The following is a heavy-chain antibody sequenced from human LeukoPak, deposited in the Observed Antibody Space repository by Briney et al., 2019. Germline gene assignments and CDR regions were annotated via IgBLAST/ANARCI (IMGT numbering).Heavy chain of an antibody. Sequence: GSLRLSCTASGFTISSYEMNWVRQAPGKGLEWVSYISSSGTSIYYAASVKGRFTMSRDNAKNSLYLQMNNLRAEDTAVYYCARLRALGTWGQGTTVTVSS. D-gene: IGHD3-16*01. CDR1: GFTISSYE. V-gene: IGHV3-48*03. CDR2: ISSSGTSI. CDR3: ARLRALGT. J-gene: IGHJ3*01.